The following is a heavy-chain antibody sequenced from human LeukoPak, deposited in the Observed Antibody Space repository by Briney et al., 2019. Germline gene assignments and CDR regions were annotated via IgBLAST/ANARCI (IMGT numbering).Heavy chain of an antibody. J-gene: IGHJ4*02. Sequence: GGSLRFSCATSGFTFSIYTMTWVRQAPGKGLEWVSNIIGSGGRTYNADSVKGRFTISRDNSKNTLYLQMNSLRAEDTAVYYCAKASSDSSGWSYYWGQGTLVTVSS. CDR1: GFTFSIYT. D-gene: IGHD6-19*01. CDR2: IIGSGGRT. CDR3: AKASSDSSGWSYY. V-gene: IGHV3-23*01.